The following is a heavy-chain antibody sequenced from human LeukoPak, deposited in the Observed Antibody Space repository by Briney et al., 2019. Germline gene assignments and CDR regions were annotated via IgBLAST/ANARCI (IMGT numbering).Heavy chain of an antibody. CDR3: ARSIAVAGNDAFDI. Sequence: SETLSLTCTVSGGSINSYYLSWIRQPPGKGLEWIGYISYSGRTNYNPSLKSRVTISVDTSKNQFSLKLTSVTAADTAVYYCARSIAVAGNDAFDIWGRGTMVTVSS. V-gene: IGHV4-59*01. D-gene: IGHD6-19*01. CDR1: GGSINSYY. J-gene: IGHJ3*02. CDR2: ISYSGRT.